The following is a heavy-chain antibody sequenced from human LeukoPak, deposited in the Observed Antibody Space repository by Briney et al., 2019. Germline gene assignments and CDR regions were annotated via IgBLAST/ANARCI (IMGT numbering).Heavy chain of an antibody. CDR2: IYYSGST. V-gene: IGHV4-39*07. CDR3: ARERYSSSSGGDDY. J-gene: IGHJ4*02. Sequence: PSETLSLTCTVSGGSISSSPYYWGWIRQPPGKGLEWIGSIYYSGSTNYNPSLKSRVTISIDTSKNQFSLKPSSVTAADTAVYYCARERYSSSSGGDDYWGQGTLVTVSS. CDR1: GGSISSSPYY. D-gene: IGHD6-6*01.